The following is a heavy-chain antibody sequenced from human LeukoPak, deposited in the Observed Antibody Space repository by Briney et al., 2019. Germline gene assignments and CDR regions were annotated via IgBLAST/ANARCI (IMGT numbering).Heavy chain of an antibody. CDR3: ARADDYGDSGRYDY. D-gene: IGHD4-17*01. J-gene: IGHJ4*02. Sequence: GGSLRLSCAASGFNVSSNYMSWVRQAPGKGLEWPSVIYSGGRTYYADSVKGRITISRDNSKNTVYLQMNSLRVEDTALYYCARADDYGDSGRYDYWGQGTLVTVSS. V-gene: IGHV3-53*01. CDR1: GFNVSSNY. CDR2: IYSGGRT.